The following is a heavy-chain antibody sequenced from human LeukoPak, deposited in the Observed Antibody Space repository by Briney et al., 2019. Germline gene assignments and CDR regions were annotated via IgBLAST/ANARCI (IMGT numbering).Heavy chain of an antibody. Sequence: ASVKVSCKASGFMFTNFDINWVRQASGLGLEWMGWMDPNTGHTGYAQRFQGRVTLTRDTATSTAYMELRGLRSDDTSVYYCVRDGEGVGISVNYWFDPWGQGTLVTVSS. CDR1: GFMFTNFD. V-gene: IGHV1-8*02. D-gene: IGHD3-10*01. J-gene: IGHJ5*02. CDR3: VRDGEGVGISVNYWFDP. CDR2: MDPNTGHT.